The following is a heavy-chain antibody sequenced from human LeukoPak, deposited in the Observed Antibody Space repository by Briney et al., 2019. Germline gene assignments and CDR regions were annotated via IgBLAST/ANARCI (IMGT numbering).Heavy chain of an antibody. CDR2: ISYDGSNK. CDR3: ARGNQLVNGMDV. CDR1: GFTFSSHA. Sequence: GRSLRLSCAASGFTFSSHAMHWVRQAPGKGLEWVAVISYDGSNKYYADSVKGRFTISRDNSKNTLYLQMNSLRAEDTAVYYCARGNQLVNGMDVWGQGTTVTVSS. D-gene: IGHD6-6*01. J-gene: IGHJ6*02. V-gene: IGHV3-30-3*01.